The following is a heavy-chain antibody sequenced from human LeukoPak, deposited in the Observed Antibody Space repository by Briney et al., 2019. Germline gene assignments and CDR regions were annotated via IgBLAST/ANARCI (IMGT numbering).Heavy chain of an antibody. CDR2: IYTSGST. D-gene: IGHD2-2*01. J-gene: IGHJ4*02. V-gene: IGHV4-4*07. CDR3: ARQYCSSTSCYGGIWDY. CDR1: GGSISSYY. Sequence: SETLSLTCTASGGSISSYYWSWIRQPAGKGLGWMGRIYTSGSTNYNQSLKSRVTMSVDASKNQFSLKLSSVTAADTAVYYCARQYCSSTSCYGGIWDYWGQGTLVTVSS.